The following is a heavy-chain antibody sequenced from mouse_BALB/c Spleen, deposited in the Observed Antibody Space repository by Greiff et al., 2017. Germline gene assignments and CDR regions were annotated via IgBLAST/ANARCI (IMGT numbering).Heavy chain of an antibody. J-gene: IGHJ2*01. CDR3: ARPGGYLYYFDY. CDR1: GFAFSSYD. D-gene: IGHD2-2*01. CDR2: ISSGGGST. V-gene: IGHV5-12-1*01. Sequence: EVKVVESGGGLVKPGGSLKLSCAASGFAFSSYDMSWVRQTPEKRLEWVAYISSGGGSTYYPDTVKGRFTISRDNAKNTLYLQMSSLKSEDTAMYYCARPGGYLYYFDYWGQGTTLTVSS.